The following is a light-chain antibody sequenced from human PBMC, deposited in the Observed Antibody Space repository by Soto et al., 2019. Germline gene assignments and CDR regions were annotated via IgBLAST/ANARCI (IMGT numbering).Light chain of an antibody. CDR3: QQYGSSPLT. V-gene: IGKV3-20*01. Sequence: EIVLTQSPGTLSLSPGERATLSCRASQSVSSSYLAWYQHKPGQAPRLLIYDASSRATGIPDRFSGSGSGTDFTLTISRLEPEDVAVYYCQQYGSSPLTFGRGTKVEIK. CDR2: DAS. J-gene: IGKJ4*01. CDR1: QSVSSSY.